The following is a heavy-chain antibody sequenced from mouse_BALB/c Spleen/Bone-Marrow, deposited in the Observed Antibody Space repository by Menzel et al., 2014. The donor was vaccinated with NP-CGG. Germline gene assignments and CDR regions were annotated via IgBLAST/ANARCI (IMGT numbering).Heavy chain of an antibody. V-gene: IGHV5-9-4*01. J-gene: IGHJ2*01. CDR1: GFSFNTYA. CDR2: INSGGSYT. CDR3: ARLDSSGSNYFDC. Sequence: EVKLMESGGGLVKPGGSLKLACAASGFSFNTYAMSWVRQSPEKRLEWVATINSGGSYTYYPDTVTGRFTISRDNAKNTLYLEMSSLRSEDAAMYYCARLDSSGSNYFDCWGQGTTLTVSS. D-gene: IGHD3-2*01.